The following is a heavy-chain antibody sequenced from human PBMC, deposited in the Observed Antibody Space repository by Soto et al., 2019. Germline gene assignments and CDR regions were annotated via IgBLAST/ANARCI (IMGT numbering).Heavy chain of an antibody. Sequence: SVKVSCKASEGTFSSYAISWVRQAPGQGLEWMGRIIPVFRTANYAQRFQDRVTITADDSTSTAFMELSSLKSEDTAVYYCARGLVVVPTAEINFDYWGQGTPVTVSS. CDR2: IIPVFRTA. CDR3: ARGLVVVPTAEINFDY. V-gene: IGHV1-69*13. J-gene: IGHJ4*02. D-gene: IGHD2-2*01. CDR1: EGTFSSYA.